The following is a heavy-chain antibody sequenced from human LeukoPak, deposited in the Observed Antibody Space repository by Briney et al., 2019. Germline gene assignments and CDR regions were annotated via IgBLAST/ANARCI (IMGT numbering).Heavy chain of an antibody. J-gene: IGHJ4*02. CDR3: AKVSGYTSGWYVDFDC. CDR1: GFTFSTYA. D-gene: IGHD6-19*01. CDR2: INGGGGST. Sequence: HPGGSLRLSCAASGFTFSTYAMNWVRQAPGKGLEWASGINGGGGSTYYADSVKGRFTISRDNSKNTLYLQMSSLRAEDTAVYYCAKVSGYTSGWYVDFDCWGQGSLVTVSS. V-gene: IGHV3-23*01.